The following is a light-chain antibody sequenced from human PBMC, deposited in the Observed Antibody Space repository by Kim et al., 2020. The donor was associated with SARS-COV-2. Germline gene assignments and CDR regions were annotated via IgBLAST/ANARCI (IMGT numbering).Light chain of an antibody. J-gene: IGLJ1*01. CDR1: SSNIGAGNV. CDR3: QSYDSSLGGYV. V-gene: IGLV1-40*01. Sequence: QSVLTQPPSVSGAPGQRVIISCTGSSSNIGAGNVVHWYQQLPGTAPKLLIYVNTNRLSGVPDRFSGSKSGTSASLAITGLQAEDEADYYCQSYDSSLGGYVFGTGTKVTVL. CDR2: VNT.